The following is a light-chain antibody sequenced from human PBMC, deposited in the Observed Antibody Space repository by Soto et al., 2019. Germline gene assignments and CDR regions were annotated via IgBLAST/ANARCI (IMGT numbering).Light chain of an antibody. CDR1: HNDIGTYDY. CDR2: GVT. J-gene: IGLJ1*01. CDR3: SSFTSDGIYV. V-gene: IGLV2-14*03. Sequence: QSALTQPTSVSGSPGQSITISCTGNHNDIGTYDYVSWYQQHPGRAPRLLIYGVTTRPSGISDRFSASKSGLTASLTISGLKPEDEADYYCSSFTSDGIYVFGPGTKLTVL.